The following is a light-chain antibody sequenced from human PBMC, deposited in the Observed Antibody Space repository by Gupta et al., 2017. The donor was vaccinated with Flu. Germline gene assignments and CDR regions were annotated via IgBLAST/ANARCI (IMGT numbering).Light chain of an antibody. V-gene: IGLV2-14*01. Sequence: QSALTQPVSVSGSPGQSIIIFCTGTSSDVGGFNYVSWYQQHPDRAPKLMIFEVTGRPSGVSARFSGSKSGNTASLTISGLQAQDEADYYCSSYSSSSPVVFGGGTKVTVL. CDR2: EVT. J-gene: IGLJ2*01. CDR3: SSYSSSSPVV. CDR1: SSDVGGFNY.